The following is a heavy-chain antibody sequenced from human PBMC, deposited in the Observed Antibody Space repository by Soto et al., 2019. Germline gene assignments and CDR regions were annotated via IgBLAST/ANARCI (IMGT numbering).Heavy chain of an antibody. CDR3: ARGRGSRERSWFDP. CDR2: MNPNSGNT. D-gene: IGHD5-12*01. V-gene: IGHV1-8*01. Sequence: QVQLVQSGAEVKKPGASVKVSCKASGYTFTSYDINWVRQATGQGLEWMGWMNPNSGNTGYAQKFQGRTTMTSNTSISKAYMELSSRRSEDTAVYYCARGRGSRERSWFDPWGQGTLVTVSS. CDR1: GYTFTSYD. J-gene: IGHJ5*02.